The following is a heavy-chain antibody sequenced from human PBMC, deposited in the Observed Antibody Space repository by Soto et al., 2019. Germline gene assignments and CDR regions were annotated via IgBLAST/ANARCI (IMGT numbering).Heavy chain of an antibody. V-gene: IGHV3-64*07. D-gene: IGHD6-13*01. CDR2: ISSTGASI. Sequence: EVQLAESGGGLVQPGGSLRLSCAASGFTFSNFAVHWVRQAPGKGPEFVSGISSTGASIFYADSVKGRVTISRDNSKNTVNLQMGSLKPEDTAVYYCARARIGAAGTKYYFDYWGRETLVTVSS. CDR3: ARARIGAAGTKYYFDY. J-gene: IGHJ4*02. CDR1: GFTFSNFA.